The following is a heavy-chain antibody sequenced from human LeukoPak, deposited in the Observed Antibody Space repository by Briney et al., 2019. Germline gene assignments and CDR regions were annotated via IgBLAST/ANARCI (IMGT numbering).Heavy chain of an antibody. CDR1: GYTFNSND. Sequence: ASVKVSCKASGYTFNSNDINWVRQATGQGPEWMGWMNPNSGNTGYAQKFQGRVTITMNTSITTAYMELSSLRSEDTAVYFCARGRRYCSSVSCYYMDVWGKGTTVTVSS. V-gene: IGHV1-8*03. J-gene: IGHJ6*03. CDR2: MNPNSGNT. CDR3: ARGRRYCSSVSCYYMDV. D-gene: IGHD2-2*01.